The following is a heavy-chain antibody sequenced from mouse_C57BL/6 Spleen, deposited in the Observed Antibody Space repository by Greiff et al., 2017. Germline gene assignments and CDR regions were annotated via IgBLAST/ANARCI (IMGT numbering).Heavy chain of an antibody. V-gene: IGHV2-2*01. CDR2: ICSGGST. D-gene: IGHD1-1*01. Sequence: QVQLQQSGPGLVQPSPSLSITCTVSGFSLTSYGVHWVRQSPGKGLEWLGVICSGGSTDYNAAFISRLSISKDNSKCPVFFKMNSLQADDTAVYYCARNHYYGSSYPFDYWGQGTTLTVSS. J-gene: IGHJ2*01. CDR1: GFSLTSYG. CDR3: ARNHYYGSSYPFDY.